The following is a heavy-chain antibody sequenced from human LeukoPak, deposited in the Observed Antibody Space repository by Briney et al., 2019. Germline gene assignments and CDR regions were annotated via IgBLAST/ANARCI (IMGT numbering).Heavy chain of an antibody. V-gene: IGHV3-23*01. D-gene: IGHD5-12*01. CDR2: ISDSGDST. CDR1: GFTFSTYA. CDR3: ARGYVGY. Sequence: GGSLRLSCAASGFTFSTYAMSWVRQAPGKGLEWVSGISDSGDSTYYADSVKGRFTISRDNSKNTLLLQMNSLRAEDTAVYYCARGYVGYWGQGTLVTVSS. J-gene: IGHJ4*02.